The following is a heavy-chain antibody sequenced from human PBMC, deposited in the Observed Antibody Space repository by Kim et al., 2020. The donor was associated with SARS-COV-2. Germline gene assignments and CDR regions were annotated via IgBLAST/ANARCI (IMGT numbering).Heavy chain of an antibody. CDR2: INAGNGNT. Sequence: ASVKVSCKASGYTFTTYIIHWVRQAPGQRLEWMGWINAGNGNTKYSQKFQERVTITSDTSASTAYMELSSLRSEDSAIYFCARDRCGGDCDDDYFDYWAQGTLVTVSS. CDR1: GYTFTTYI. V-gene: IGHV1-3*01. D-gene: IGHD2-21*02. J-gene: IGHJ4*02. CDR3: ARDRCGGDCDDDYFDY.